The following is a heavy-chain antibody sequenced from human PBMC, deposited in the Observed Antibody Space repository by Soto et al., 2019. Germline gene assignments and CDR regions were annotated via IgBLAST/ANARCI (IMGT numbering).Heavy chain of an antibody. CDR3: ASLVVVTAIP. V-gene: IGHV4-34*01. CDR1: GGSFSGYY. J-gene: IGHJ5*02. D-gene: IGHD2-21*02. Sequence: QVQLQQWGAGLLKPSETLSLTCAVYGGSFSGYYWSWIRQPPGKGLEWIGEINHSGSTNYNPSLKRRVTISVDTSKNQSSLKLSSVTAADTAVYYCASLVVVTAIPWGQGTLVTVSS. CDR2: INHSGST.